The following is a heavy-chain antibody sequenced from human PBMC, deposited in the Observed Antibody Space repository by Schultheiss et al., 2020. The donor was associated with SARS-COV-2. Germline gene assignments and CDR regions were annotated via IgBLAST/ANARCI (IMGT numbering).Heavy chain of an antibody. CDR3: ARDRWLDV. CDR2: ISAYNGNT. CDR1: GYTFTGYG. D-gene: IGHD3-16*02. V-gene: IGHV1-18*01. J-gene: IGHJ6*02. Sequence: GGSLRLSCKASGYTFTGYGLNWVRQAPGQGLEWMGWISAYNGNTNYAQKLQGRVTMTTDTSTSTAYMELRSLRSDDTAVYYCARDRWLDVWGQGTTVTVSS.